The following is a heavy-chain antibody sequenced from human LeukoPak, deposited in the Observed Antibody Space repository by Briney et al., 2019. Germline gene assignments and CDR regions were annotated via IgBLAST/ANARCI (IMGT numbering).Heavy chain of an antibody. J-gene: IGHJ4*02. CDR1: GFTFSSYW. D-gene: IGHD3-9*01. CDR3: ARDSGETYYDILTGYQY. V-gene: IGHV3-7*01. Sequence: GGSLRLSCAASGFTFSSYWMSWVRQAPGKGLEWVANIKQDGSEKYYVDSVKGRFTISRDDAKNSLYLQMNSLRAEDTAVYYCARDSGETYYDILTGYQYWGQGTLVTVSS. CDR2: IKQDGSEK.